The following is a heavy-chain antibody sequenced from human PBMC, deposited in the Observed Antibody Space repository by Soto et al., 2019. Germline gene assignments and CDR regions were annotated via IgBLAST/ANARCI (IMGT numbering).Heavy chain of an antibody. V-gene: IGHV1-69*01. J-gene: IGHJ6*02. CDR2: IIPIFGTA. Sequence: QVQLVQSGAEVKKPGSSVKVSCKASGGTFSSYAISWVRQAPGQGLEWMGGIIPIFGTANYAQKFQGRVTITADESTSPAYMELSSLRSEDTAVYYCARYRVVAPSDYYYGMDVWGQGTTVTVSS. D-gene: IGHD2-15*01. CDR3: ARYRVVAPSDYYYGMDV. CDR1: GGTFSSYA.